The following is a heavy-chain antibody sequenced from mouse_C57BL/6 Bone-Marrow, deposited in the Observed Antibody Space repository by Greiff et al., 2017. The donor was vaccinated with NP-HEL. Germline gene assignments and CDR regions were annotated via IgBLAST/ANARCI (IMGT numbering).Heavy chain of an antibody. Sequence: QVQLQQPGAELVMPGASVKLSCKASGYTFTSYWMHWVKQRPGQGLEWIGEIDPSDSYTNYNQKFKGKSTLTVEKSSSTAYMQLSSLTSEDSAVYYCARRAGYWYFDFWGTGTTVTVSS. CDR1: GYTFTSYW. CDR3: ARRAGYWYFDF. CDR2: IDPSDSYT. D-gene: IGHD3-1*01. V-gene: IGHV1-69*01. J-gene: IGHJ1*03.